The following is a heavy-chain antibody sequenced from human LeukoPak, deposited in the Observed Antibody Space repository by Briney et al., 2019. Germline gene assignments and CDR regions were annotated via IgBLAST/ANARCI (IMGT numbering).Heavy chain of an antibody. Sequence: GGSLKLSCAASGFTFSSYAMHWVRQAPGKGLEWAAVISYDGSNKYYADSVKGRFTISRDISKSTLYLQMDSLRAEDTAVYYCARPLASGSYYIMEYWGQGTLVTVSS. J-gene: IGHJ4*02. CDR2: ISYDGSNK. CDR3: ARPLASGSYYIMEY. V-gene: IGHV3-30-3*01. CDR1: GFTFSSYA. D-gene: IGHD3-10*01.